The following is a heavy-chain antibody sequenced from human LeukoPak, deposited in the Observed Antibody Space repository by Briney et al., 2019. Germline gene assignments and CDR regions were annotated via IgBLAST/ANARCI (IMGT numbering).Heavy chain of an antibody. J-gene: IGHJ4*02. V-gene: IGHV1-69*05. CDR3: ARDQVECSGGSCYSDY. D-gene: IGHD2-15*01. CDR2: IIPIFGTA. Sequence: KVSCKASGYTFSSYAISWVRQAPGQGLEWMGRIIPIFGTANYAQKFQGRVTITTDESTSTAYMELSSLRSEDTAVYYCARDQVECSGGSCYSDYWGQGTLVTVSS. CDR1: GYTFSSYA.